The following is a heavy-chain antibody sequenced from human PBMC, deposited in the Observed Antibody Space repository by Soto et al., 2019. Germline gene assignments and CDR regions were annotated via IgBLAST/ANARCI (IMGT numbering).Heavy chain of an antibody. CDR3: TTDDPINKN. CDR1: GFTFSNAW. J-gene: IGHJ4*02. CDR2: IKSKINGGTT. V-gene: IGHV3-15*01. Sequence: EVQPVESGGGLVKPGESLRLSCAASGFTFSNAWMAWVRQAPGKGLEWVGRIKSKINGGTTDYGAPVKGRFTISRDDSKNTLYLQMNSLKTEDTAVYYCTTDDPINKNWGQGTLITVSS.